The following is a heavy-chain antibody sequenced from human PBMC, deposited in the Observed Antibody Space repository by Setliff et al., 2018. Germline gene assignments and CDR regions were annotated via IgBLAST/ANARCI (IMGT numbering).Heavy chain of an antibody. V-gene: IGHV4-4*02. CDR3: VRDAGDGYGVDAYAGGGFDI. D-gene: IGHD4-17*01. CDR1: GASINSLSW. Sequence: SETLSLTCTVSGASINSLSWWSWVRQPPGKGLEWIGEIYHDGNDKYTPSVHYSPSLKSRVTISIDKSNNQFSLKLTSMTAADTAVYYCVRDAGDGYGVDAYAGGGFDIWGQGTMVTVSS. CDR2: IYHDGND. J-gene: IGHJ3*02.